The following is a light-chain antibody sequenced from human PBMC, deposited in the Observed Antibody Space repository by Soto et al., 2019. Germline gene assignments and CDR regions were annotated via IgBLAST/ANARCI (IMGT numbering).Light chain of an antibody. Sequence: DIQMTQSPSSLSASVGDRVTITCLTSQSIRSYIHWYQQKPGKAPKLLIYAASSLQSGVPSRFSGSGYGTDFTLTISSMKPEDFATYYFQQSYSTPPMYTFGQGTKLEIK. V-gene: IGKV1-39*01. CDR2: AAS. J-gene: IGKJ2*01. CDR1: QSIRSY. CDR3: QQSYSTPPMYT.